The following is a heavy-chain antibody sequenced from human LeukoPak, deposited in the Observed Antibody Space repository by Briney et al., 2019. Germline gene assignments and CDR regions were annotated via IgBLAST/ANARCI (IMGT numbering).Heavy chain of an antibody. Sequence: PSETLSLTCTVSGGSISNKNYYWGWIRRPPGKRLEFIGNIFYNGTTYYNPSLKSRVTMSVDTSKDQFSLNLSSVTAADTAVYYCARTPLVLYDDSHNWLDSWGQGTLVTVSS. CDR2: IFYNGTT. D-gene: IGHD4-17*01. J-gene: IGHJ5*01. CDR1: GGSISNKNYY. V-gene: IGHV4-39*07. CDR3: ARTPLVLYDDSHNWLDS.